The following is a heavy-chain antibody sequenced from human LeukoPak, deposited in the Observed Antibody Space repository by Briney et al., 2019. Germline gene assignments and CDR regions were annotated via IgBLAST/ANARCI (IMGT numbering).Heavy chain of an antibody. J-gene: IGHJ4*02. CDR2: IYHSGST. Sequence: PSETLSLTCTVSGYSISSGYYWGWIRQPPGKGLEWIGSIYHSGSTYYNPSLKSRVTISVDTSKNQFSLKLSSVTAADTAVYYCARDPEGAPIDYWGQGTLVTVSS. CDR1: GYSISSGYY. CDR3: ARDPEGAPIDY. D-gene: IGHD1-26*01. V-gene: IGHV4-38-2*02.